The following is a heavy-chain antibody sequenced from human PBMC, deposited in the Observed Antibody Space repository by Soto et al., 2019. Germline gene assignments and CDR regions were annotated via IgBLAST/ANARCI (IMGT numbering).Heavy chain of an antibody. V-gene: IGHV3-15*01. J-gene: IGHJ4*02. CDR1: GFTSHNSW. Sequence: EVQLVESGGDLVKPGGSLRLSCAASGFTSHNSWISWVRQAPGKGLEWVGRVKGKTEGGTTDYAAPVKGRFTMSRDDSENTLFLQMHSLKTEDTAVYYCVANYGSGSCPYWGQGTLVTVSS. CDR2: VKGKTEGGTT. D-gene: IGHD3-10*01. CDR3: VANYGSGSCPY.